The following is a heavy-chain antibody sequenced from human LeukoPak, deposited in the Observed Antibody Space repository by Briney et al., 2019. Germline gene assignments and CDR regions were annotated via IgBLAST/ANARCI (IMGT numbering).Heavy chain of an antibody. CDR2: INWNGGST. V-gene: IGHV3-20*04. CDR3: ARGGHGDYVYYYYMDV. D-gene: IGHD4-17*01. Sequence: GGSLRLSCAASGFTFDGYGMSWVRQAPGRGLEWVSGINWNGGSTGYADSVKGRFTISRDNAKNSLYLQMNSLRAEDTALYYCARGGHGDYVYYYYMDVWGKGTTVTVSS. CDR1: GFTFDGYG. J-gene: IGHJ6*03.